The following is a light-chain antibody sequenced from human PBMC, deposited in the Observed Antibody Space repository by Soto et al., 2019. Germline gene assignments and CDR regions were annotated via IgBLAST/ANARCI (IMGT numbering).Light chain of an antibody. CDR1: SSNIGAGYD. J-gene: IGLJ1*01. Sequence: VLTQPPSVSGAPGQRVTISCTGSSSNIGAGYDVHWYQQLPGTAPKLIIYGTTNRPSGVPDRFSGSKSGTSASLAITGLQAEDEAVYYCQSYDGTLSGSYVFGVGTKVTVL. V-gene: IGLV1-40*01. CDR3: QSYDGTLSGSYV. CDR2: GTT.